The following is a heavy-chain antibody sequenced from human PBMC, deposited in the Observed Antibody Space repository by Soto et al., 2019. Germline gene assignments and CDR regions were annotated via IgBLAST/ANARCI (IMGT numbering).Heavy chain of an antibody. CDR2: INHSGST. V-gene: IGHV4-34*01. D-gene: IGHD4-17*01. CDR1: GGSFSGYY. J-gene: IGHJ4*02. Sequence: SETLSLTCAVYGGSFSGYYWSWIRQPPGKGLEWIGEINHSGSTNYNPSLKSRVTISVDTSKNQFSLKLSSVTAADTAVYYCAGYDYGDGYWGQGTLVTVSS. CDR3: AGYDYGDGY.